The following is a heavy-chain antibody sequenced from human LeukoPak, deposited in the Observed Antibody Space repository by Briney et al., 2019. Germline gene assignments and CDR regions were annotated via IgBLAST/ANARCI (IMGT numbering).Heavy chain of an antibody. V-gene: IGHV4-59*08. CDR1: GGSISSYY. CDR3: ARQAGDCSSTSCYIGNWFDP. J-gene: IGHJ5*02. Sequence: PSETLSLTCTVSGGSISSYYWSWIRQPPGKGLEWIGYIYYSGSTNYNPSLKSRVTISVDTSKNQFSLKLSSVTAADTAVYYCARQAGDCSSTSCYIGNWFDPWGQGTLVTVSS. CDR2: IYYSGST. D-gene: IGHD2-2*02.